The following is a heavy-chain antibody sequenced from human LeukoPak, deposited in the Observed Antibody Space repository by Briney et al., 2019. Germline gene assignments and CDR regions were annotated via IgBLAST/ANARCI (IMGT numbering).Heavy chain of an antibody. D-gene: IGHD1-26*01. CDR2: IYGGGYT. V-gene: IGHV3-53*01. Sequence: PGGSLRLSCAASGFSVSSSYMSWVRQAPGKGLEWVSVIYGGGYTYYADSVKGRFTISRDNSRNTLFLQMNSLRAEDTAVYYCASGYSGSRSVYWGQGTLVTVPS. J-gene: IGHJ4*02. CDR3: ASGYSGSRSVY. CDR1: GFSVSSSY.